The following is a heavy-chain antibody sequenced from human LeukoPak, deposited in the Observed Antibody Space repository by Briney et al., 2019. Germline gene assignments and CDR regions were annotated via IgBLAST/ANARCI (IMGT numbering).Heavy chain of an antibody. V-gene: IGHV3-33*01. CDR2: IWYDGSNK. CDR1: GFTFSSYG. D-gene: IGHD1-26*01. CDR3: ARDLRGSYLVGAFDI. Sequence: GGSLRLSCAASGFTFSSYGMHWVRQAPGNGLEWVAVIWYDGSNKYYADSVKGRFTISRDNSKNTLYLQMNSLRAEDTAVYYCARDLRGSYLVGAFDIWGQGTMVTVSS. J-gene: IGHJ3*02.